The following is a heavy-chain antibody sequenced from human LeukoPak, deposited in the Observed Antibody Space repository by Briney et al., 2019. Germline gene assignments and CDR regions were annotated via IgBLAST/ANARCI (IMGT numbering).Heavy chain of an antibody. J-gene: IGHJ6*02. V-gene: IGHV3-53*01. CDR3: ARVVVVPAAMVGYYYYYGMDV. D-gene: IGHD2-2*01. CDR2: IYSGGST. CDR1: GFTVSSNY. Sequence: GRSLRLSCAASGFTVSSNYMSWVRQAPGKGLEWVSVIYSGGSTYYADSVKGRFTISRDNSKNTLYLQMNSLRAEDTAVYYCARVVVVPAAMVGYYYYYGMDVWGQGTTVTVSS.